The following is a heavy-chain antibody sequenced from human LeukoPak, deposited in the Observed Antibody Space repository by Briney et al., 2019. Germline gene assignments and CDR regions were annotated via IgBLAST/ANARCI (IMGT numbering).Heavy chain of an antibody. CDR1: GASISSSTYY. V-gene: IGHV4-39*01. Sequence: SETLSLTCTVSGASISSSTYYWGWIRQPPGKGLEWIGSASYSGNTYYNPSLKSRVTISVDTSKNQFSLKLSSVTAADTAVYYCASRESYGDYLPWGQGTLVTVSS. D-gene: IGHD4-17*01. CDR2: ASYSGNT. J-gene: IGHJ5*02. CDR3: ASRESYGDYLP.